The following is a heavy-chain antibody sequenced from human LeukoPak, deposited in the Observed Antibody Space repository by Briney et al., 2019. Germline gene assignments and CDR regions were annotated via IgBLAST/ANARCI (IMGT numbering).Heavy chain of an antibody. CDR3: AQIYDSSSA. CDR1: GGSFSGYY. V-gene: IGHV4-34*01. D-gene: IGHD3-22*01. CDR2: INHSGST. Sequence: PSETQSLTCAVYGGSFSGYYWSWIRQPPGKGLEWIGEINHSGSTNYNPSLKSRVTISVDTSKNQFSLKLSSVTAADTAVYYCAQIYDSSSAWGQGTLVTVSS. J-gene: IGHJ5*02.